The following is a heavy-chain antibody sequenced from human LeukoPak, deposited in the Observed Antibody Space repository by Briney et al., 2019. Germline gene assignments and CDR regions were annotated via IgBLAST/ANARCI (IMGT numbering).Heavy chain of an antibody. CDR1: EFTFSNYE. Sequence: GGSPRLSCAASEFTFSNYEMNWVRQAPGKGREWVPYINGDGSTIYYADSVKGRFTVSRDNAKESLYLQMNSLRAEDTATYYCARDVRYCSSTSCSREPRFEPWGQGTLVTVSS. D-gene: IGHD2-2*01. CDR3: ARDVRYCSSTSCSREPRFEP. J-gene: IGHJ5*02. V-gene: IGHV3-48*03. CDR2: INGDGSTI.